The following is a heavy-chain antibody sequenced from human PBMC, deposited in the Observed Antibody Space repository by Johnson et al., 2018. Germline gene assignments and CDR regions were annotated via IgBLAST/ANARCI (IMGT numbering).Heavy chain of an antibody. Sequence: QSGGSLRLSCAASGFTVSNNYMSWVPQAPGKGLECVSVICSGGSTYYADSVKGRFTISRDISKNTLYLQMSSLRAEDTAVYYCARDFRSKCQDYWGQGTLVTVSS. D-gene: IGHD2-2*01. CDR3: ARDFRSKCQDY. V-gene: IGHV3-53*01. J-gene: IGHJ4*02. CDR1: GFTVSNNY. CDR2: ICSGGST.